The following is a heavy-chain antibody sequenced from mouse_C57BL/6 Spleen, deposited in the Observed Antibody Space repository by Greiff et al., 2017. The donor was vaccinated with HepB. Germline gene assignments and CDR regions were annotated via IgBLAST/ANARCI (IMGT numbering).Heavy chain of an antibody. CDR3: ARSYYYGSSYVGYWYFDV. CDR1: GYTFTSYW. J-gene: IGHJ1*03. D-gene: IGHD1-1*01. V-gene: IGHV1-69*01. Sequence: VQLQQPGAELVMPGASVKLSCKASGYTFTSYWMHWVKQRPGQGLEWIGEIDPSDSYTNYNQKFKGKSTLTVDKSSSTAYMQLSSLTSEDSAVYYCARSYYYGSSYVGYWYFDVWGTGTTVTVSS. CDR2: IDPSDSYT.